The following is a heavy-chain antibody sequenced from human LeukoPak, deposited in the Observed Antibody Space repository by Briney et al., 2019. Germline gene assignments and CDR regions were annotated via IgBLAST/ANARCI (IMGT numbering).Heavy chain of an antibody. Sequence: TGGSLRLSCAASGFTFISYSMNWVRQAPGKVLEWVSSISSSSSYIYYADSVKGRFTISRDNAKNSLYLQMNSLRAEDTAVYYCARGGVYSSGWYVDYWGQGTLVTVSS. D-gene: IGHD6-19*01. J-gene: IGHJ4*02. V-gene: IGHV3-21*01. CDR2: ISSSSSYI. CDR1: GFTFISYS. CDR3: ARGGVYSSGWYVDY.